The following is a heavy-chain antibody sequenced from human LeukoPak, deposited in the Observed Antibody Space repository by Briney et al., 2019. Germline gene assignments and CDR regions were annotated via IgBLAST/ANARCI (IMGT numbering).Heavy chain of an antibody. CDR3: ATRGTKYYYYGLDV. V-gene: IGHV4-4*07. D-gene: IGHD2-8*01. Sequence: SETLSLTCTVSGGSISSYYWSWIRQPAGKGLEWIGRIYTSGSTNYNPSLKSRVTISVDTSKNQFSLKLSSVTAADTAVYYCATRGTKYYYYGLDVWGQGTTVTVSS. J-gene: IGHJ6*02. CDR2: IYTSGST. CDR1: GGSISSYY.